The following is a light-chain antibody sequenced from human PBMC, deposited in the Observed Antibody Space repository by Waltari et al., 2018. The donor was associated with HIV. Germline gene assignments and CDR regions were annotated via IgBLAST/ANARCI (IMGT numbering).Light chain of an antibody. CDR2: IKN. Sequence: QSVLTQPPSASGTPGQRVTISCSGSTSNIGSNTINWYQQLPGTAPKPLSSIKNQRPSGAPHRFSGSKSGTSASLAISGLQSEDEADYSCAAWDDSLNGPVFGGGTKLTVL. J-gene: IGLJ3*02. V-gene: IGLV1-44*01. CDR3: AAWDDSLNGPV. CDR1: TSNIGSNT.